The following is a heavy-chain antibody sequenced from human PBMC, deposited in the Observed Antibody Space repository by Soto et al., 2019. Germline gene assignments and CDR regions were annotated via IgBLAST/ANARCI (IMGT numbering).Heavy chain of an antibody. CDR1: GFTFSSYG. D-gene: IGHD6-6*01. V-gene: IGHV3-33*01. CDR2: IWYDGSNK. Sequence: GGSLRLSCAASGFTFSSYGMHWVRQAPGKGLEWVAVIWYDGSNKYYADSVKGRFTISRDNSKNTLYLQMNSLRAEDTAVYYCARGYSSSPSEFDIWGQGTMVTVSS. CDR3: ARGYSSSPSEFDI. J-gene: IGHJ3*02.